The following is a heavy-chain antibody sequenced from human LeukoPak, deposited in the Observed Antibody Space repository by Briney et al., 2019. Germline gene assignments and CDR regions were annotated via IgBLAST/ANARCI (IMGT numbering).Heavy chain of an antibody. CDR3: AEGSNYGDSSL. CDR1: GFSFSSYW. D-gene: IGHD4-17*01. J-gene: IGHJ4*02. CDR2: IKPDGSEK. Sequence: HSGGSLRLSCAASGFSFSSYWMSWVRQVPGKGPEWVANIKPDGSEKYYVDSVKGRFMVSRDNAKNSLYLQMNSLRAEDTAMYYCAEGSNYGDSSLWGQGTLVTVSS. V-gene: IGHV3-7*01.